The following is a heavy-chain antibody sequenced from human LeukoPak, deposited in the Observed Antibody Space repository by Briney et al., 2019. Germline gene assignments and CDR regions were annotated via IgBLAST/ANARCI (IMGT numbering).Heavy chain of an antibody. V-gene: IGHV3-30*04. CDR3: AKAHYYDSSGYIPPDY. J-gene: IGHJ4*02. CDR2: ISYDGSDK. Sequence: GGSLRLSCAASGFTFSTYAMHWVRQAPGKGLEWVAVISYDGSDKYYADSVKGRFTISRDNSKNTLYLQMNSLRAEDTAIYYCAKAHYYDSSGYIPPDYWGQGTLVTVSS. CDR1: GFTFSTYA. D-gene: IGHD3-22*01.